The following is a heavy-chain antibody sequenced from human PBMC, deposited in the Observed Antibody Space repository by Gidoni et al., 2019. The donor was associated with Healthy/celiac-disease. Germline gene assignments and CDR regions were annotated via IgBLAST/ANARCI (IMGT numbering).Heavy chain of an antibody. CDR3: ARDPWGESGSDYVNYFDY. CDR1: GFTFSSYA. D-gene: IGHD5-12*01. V-gene: IGHV3-30-3*01. CDR2: ISYDGSNK. Sequence: QVQLVESGGGVVQPGRSLRLSCAASGFTFSSYAMHWVRQAPGKGLEWVAVISYDGSNKYFADSVKGRVTISRHNSKNTLYLQMNSLRAEDTAVYYCARDPWGESGSDYVNYFDYWGQGTLVTVSS. J-gene: IGHJ4*02.